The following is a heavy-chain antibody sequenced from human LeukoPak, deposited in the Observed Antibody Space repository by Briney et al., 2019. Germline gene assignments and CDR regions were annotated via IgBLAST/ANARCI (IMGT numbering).Heavy chain of an antibody. CDR1: GFTFSSYA. Sequence: GGSLRLSCAASGFTFSSYAMSWVRQAPGKGLEWVSAISGSGGSTYYADSVKGRFTISRDNSKNTLYLQMNSLRAEDTAVYYCAKSGRDYPYYFDYWGQVTLVTVSS. D-gene: IGHD4-17*01. CDR2: ISGSGGST. J-gene: IGHJ4*02. V-gene: IGHV3-23*01. CDR3: AKSGRDYPYYFDY.